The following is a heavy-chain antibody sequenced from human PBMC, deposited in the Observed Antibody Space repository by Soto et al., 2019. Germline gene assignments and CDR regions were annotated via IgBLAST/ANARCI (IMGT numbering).Heavy chain of an antibody. CDR2: IIPIFGTA. CDR1: GGTFSSYA. D-gene: IGHD3-9*01. Sequence: QVQLVQSGAEVKKPGSSVKVSCKASGGTFSSYAISWVRQAPGQGLEWMGGIIPIFGTANYAQKFQGRVTITADESRSTAYMELSSLSSEDTAVYYCARDGANDILTGYFRAGAYGMDVWGQGTTVTVSS. CDR3: ARDGANDILTGYFRAGAYGMDV. V-gene: IGHV1-69*01. J-gene: IGHJ6*02.